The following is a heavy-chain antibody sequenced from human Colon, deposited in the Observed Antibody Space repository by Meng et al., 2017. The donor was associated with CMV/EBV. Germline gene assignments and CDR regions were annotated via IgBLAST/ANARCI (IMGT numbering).Heavy chain of an antibody. CDR2: VHHTGDI. CDR3: ARSGTYCTNTACYPFDS. D-gene: IGHD2-8*01. V-gene: IGHV4-59*01. Sequence: GSLRLSCTVSGGSIVGYYWSWLRQPPGQGLEYIGYVHHTGDINYRPSLKGRITISADASKRQFHLQLSSVTAADTAVYYCARSGTYCTNTACYPFDSWGQGTLVTVSS. J-gene: IGHJ4*02. CDR1: GGSIVGYY.